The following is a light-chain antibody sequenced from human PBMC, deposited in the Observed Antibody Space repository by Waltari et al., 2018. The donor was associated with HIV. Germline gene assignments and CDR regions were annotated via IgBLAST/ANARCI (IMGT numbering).Light chain of an antibody. CDR3: SSYSGRNRSVI. Sequence: QSALTQPPSASGSPGQAVTISCTGTSRDAGGHSYVSWYQQHPGKAPKLIISEVTKRPSGVPDRFSGSKSGNTASLTVSGLQAEDEGDYFCSSYSGRNRSVIFGGGTRVTVL. CDR1: SRDAGGHSY. CDR2: EVT. V-gene: IGLV2-8*01. J-gene: IGLJ2*01.